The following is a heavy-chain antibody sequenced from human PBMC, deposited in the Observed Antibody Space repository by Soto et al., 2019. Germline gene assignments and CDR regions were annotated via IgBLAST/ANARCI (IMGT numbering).Heavy chain of an antibody. CDR2: INAGNGNT. J-gene: IGHJ5*02. CDR1: VYTFTSYA. V-gene: IGHV1-3*01. Sequence: ASVTVCCTASVYTFTSYAMHWVRQAPGQRLEWMGWINAGNGNTKYSQKFQGRVTITRDTSASTAYMELSSLRSEDTAVYYCARVTGATFGSWGQGTLVTVS. D-gene: IGHD1-26*01. CDR3: ARVTGATFGS.